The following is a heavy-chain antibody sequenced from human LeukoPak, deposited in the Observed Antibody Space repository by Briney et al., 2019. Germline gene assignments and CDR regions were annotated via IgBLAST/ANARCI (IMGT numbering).Heavy chain of an antibody. Sequence: GGSLRLSCVASGFTFRSHWMSWVRQAPGKGLELVANINQDGSEKYYVDSVKGRFTISRDNAKNSLFLQMNSLRAEDTATYYCARDHVVDGLVLDYWGQGTLVTVSS. D-gene: IGHD2-15*01. CDR2: INQDGSEK. V-gene: IGHV3-7*01. CDR3: ARDHVVDGLVLDY. CDR1: GFTFRSHW. J-gene: IGHJ4*02.